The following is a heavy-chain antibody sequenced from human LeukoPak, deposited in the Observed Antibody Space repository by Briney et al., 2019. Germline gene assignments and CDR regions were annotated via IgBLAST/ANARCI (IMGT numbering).Heavy chain of an antibody. CDR1: GFTLSSYA. J-gene: IGHJ4*02. Sequence: GGSLRLSCTASGFTLSSYAMTWVRQAPGRGLEWVSSVDGGGGGTYYADSVKGRFTISRDNSKDTLYLQMNGLRAEDTAVYFCAKQSAGSAAWYSLHYDFWGQGTLVTVSS. D-gene: IGHD6-13*01. CDR3: AKQSAGSAAWYSLHYDF. V-gene: IGHV3-23*01. CDR2: VDGGGGGT.